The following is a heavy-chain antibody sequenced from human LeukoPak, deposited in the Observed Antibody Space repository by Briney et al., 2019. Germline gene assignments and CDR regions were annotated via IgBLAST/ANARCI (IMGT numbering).Heavy chain of an antibody. D-gene: IGHD5-18*01. J-gene: IGHJ6*02. Sequence: GESLKISCRGSGYSFTSYWIVWVRQMPGKGLEWMGIIYPGDSDTRYSPSFQGQVTISADKSISTAYLQWSSLKASDTAMYYCAGQIQLSYYGMDVWGQGTTVTVSS. CDR1: GYSFTSYW. V-gene: IGHV5-51*01. CDR2: IYPGDSDT. CDR3: AGQIQLSYYGMDV.